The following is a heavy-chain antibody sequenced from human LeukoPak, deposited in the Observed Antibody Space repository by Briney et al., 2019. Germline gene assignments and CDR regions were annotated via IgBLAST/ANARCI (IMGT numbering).Heavy chain of an antibody. Sequence: ASVKVSCKASGYTFTGYYMHWVRQAPGQGLEWMGWINPNCGGTNYAQKFQGRVTMTRDTSISTAYMELSRLRSDDTAVYYCASQLLSDYYYYGMDVWGQGTTVTVSS. D-gene: IGHD2-2*01. CDR2: INPNCGGT. CDR3: ASQLLSDYYYYGMDV. V-gene: IGHV1-2*02. J-gene: IGHJ6*02. CDR1: GYTFTGYY.